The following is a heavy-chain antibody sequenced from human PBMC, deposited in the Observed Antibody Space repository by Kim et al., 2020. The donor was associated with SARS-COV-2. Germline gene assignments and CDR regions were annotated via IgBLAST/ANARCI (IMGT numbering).Heavy chain of an antibody. J-gene: IGHJ5*02. CDR3: ARGTLTPGIAVAGLFDP. D-gene: IGHD6-19*01. CDR1: GGTFSSYA. CDR2: IIPIFGTA. Sequence: SVKVSCKASGGTFSSYAISWVRQAPGQGLEWMGGIIPIFGTANYAQKFQGRVTITADESTSTAYMELSSLRSEDTAVYYCARGTLTPGIAVAGLFDPWGQGTLVTVSS. V-gene: IGHV1-69*13.